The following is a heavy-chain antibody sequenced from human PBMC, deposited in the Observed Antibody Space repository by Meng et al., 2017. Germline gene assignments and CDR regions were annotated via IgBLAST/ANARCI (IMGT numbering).Heavy chain of an antibody. V-gene: IGHV3-21*04. CDR3: AKDQRLRFLESTGAFDI. CDR2: ISSSGGYI. J-gene: IGHJ3*02. D-gene: IGHD3-3*01. CDR1: GFSFSTYN. Sequence: GGSLRLSCAASGFSFSTYNMNWVRQAPGKGLEWVSFISSSGGYIYYGDSVKGRFTISRDNSKNTLYLQMNSLRAEDTAVYYCAKDQRLRFLESTGAFDIWGQGTMVTVSS.